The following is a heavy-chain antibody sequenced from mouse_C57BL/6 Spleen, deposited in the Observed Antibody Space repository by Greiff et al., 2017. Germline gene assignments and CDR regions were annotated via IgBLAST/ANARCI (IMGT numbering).Heavy chain of an antibody. Sequence: EVHLVESGGDLVKPGGSLKLSCAASGFTFSDYGMHWVRQAPEKGLEWVAYISSGSSTIYYADTVKGRFTISRDNAKNTLFLQMTSLRSEDTAMYYCARGVGYYFDYWGQGTTLTVSS. J-gene: IGHJ2*01. D-gene: IGHD6-1*01. CDR1: GFTFSDYG. CDR3: ARGVGYYFDY. CDR2: ISSGSSTI. V-gene: IGHV5-17*01.